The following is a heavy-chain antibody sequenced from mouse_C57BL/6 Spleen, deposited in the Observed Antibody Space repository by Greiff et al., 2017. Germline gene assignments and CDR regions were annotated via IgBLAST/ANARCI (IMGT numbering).Heavy chain of an antibody. V-gene: IGHV1-50*01. D-gene: IGHD1-1*01. CDR1: GYTFTSYW. J-gene: IGHJ3*01. Sequence: VQLQQPGAELVKPGASVKLSCKASGYTFTSYWMQWVKQRPGQGLEWIGEIDPSDSYTNYNQKFKGKATLTVDTSSSTAYMQLSSLTSEDSAVYYCARGNYSGSSYPWFAYWGQGTLVTVSA. CDR2: IDPSDSYT. CDR3: ARGNYSGSSYPWFAY.